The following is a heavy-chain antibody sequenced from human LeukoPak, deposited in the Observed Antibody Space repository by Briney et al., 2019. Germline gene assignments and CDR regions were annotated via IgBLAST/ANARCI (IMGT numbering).Heavy chain of an antibody. V-gene: IGHV3-23*01. D-gene: IGHD6-19*01. CDR1: GYSISTSY. J-gene: IGHJ4*02. CDR3: TNGLRGAVDGYGDY. CDR2: IICSGGST. Sequence: ETLSLTCYVSGYSISTSYYWGWVRQTPGKGLEWVSAIICSGGSTYYADSVKGRVTISRDNSKNTLYLQMNSLRAKETPVYYCTNGLRGAVDGYGDYWGQGTLVTVSS.